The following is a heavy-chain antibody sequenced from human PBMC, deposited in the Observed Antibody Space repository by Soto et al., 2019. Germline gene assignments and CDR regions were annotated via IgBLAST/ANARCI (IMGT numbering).Heavy chain of an antibody. J-gene: IGHJ6*02. D-gene: IGHD5-18*01. CDR3: ARDGFYAGQGRCSYGYSSPRFYGMDV. V-gene: IGHV1-18*01. Sequence: VQLVQSGAEVKKPGASVKVSCKTSGYTFISYGLSWVRQAPGLGLEWMGWISPYNDNTNYAQKIHGRVTMTTDTSTRTAYMELRSLRSDDTAVYYCARDGFYAGQGRCSYGYSSPRFYGMDVWGQGTTVIVSS. CDR1: GYTFISYG. CDR2: ISPYNDNT.